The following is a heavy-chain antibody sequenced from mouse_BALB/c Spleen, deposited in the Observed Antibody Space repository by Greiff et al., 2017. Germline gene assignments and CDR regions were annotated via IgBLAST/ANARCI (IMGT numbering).Heavy chain of an antibody. V-gene: IGHV1-87*01. CDR1: GYTFTSYW. CDR2: IYPVDGDT. Sequence: VQLQQSGAELARPGASVKLSCKASGYTFTSYWMHWVKQRPGQGLEWIGEIYPVDGDTRYTQKFKGKATLTADKSSSTAYMQLSSVASEDSAVYYCARRNESMDYWGQGTTVTVSS. CDR3: ARRNESMDY. J-gene: IGHJ4*01.